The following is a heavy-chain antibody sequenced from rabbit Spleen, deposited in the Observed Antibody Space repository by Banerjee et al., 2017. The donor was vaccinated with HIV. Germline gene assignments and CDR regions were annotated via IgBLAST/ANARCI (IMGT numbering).Heavy chain of an antibody. V-gene: IGHV1S40*01. J-gene: IGHJ6*01. D-gene: IGHD7-1*01. CDR2: IAGDSSGFT. CDR3: ARDTGTSFSSYGMDL. CDR1: GFSFSSSDY. Sequence: QSLEESGGDLVKPGASLTITCTASGFSFSSSDYMCWVRQAPGKGLEWISCIAGDSSGFTYSATWAKGRFTCSKTSSTTVTLQMTSLTVADTATYFCARDTGTSFSSYGMDLWGQGTLVTVS.